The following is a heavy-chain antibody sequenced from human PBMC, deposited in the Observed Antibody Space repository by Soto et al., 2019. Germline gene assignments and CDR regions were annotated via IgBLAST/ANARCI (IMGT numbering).Heavy chain of an antibody. J-gene: IGHJ4*02. D-gene: IGHD3-22*01. CDR2: IYHTGGT. Sequence: PXETLSLTCAVAGYSISSRYYWGWIRQPPGKGLEWIGSIYHTGGTYYNPSLKSRVTISVDTSKNQFSLKLSSVTAADTAVYYCASSVGEYYDSSGFFWGQGALVTVSS. CDR3: ASSVGEYYDSSGFF. V-gene: IGHV4-38-2*01. CDR1: GYSISSRYY.